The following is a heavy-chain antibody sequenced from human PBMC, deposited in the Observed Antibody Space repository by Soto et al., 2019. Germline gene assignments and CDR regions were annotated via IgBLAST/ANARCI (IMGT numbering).Heavy chain of an antibody. CDR3: AGDPDSHYNDSHASSYP. V-gene: IGHV1-69*08. CDR2: IIPIIGII. Sequence: QVQLVQSGAEVKKPGSSVKVSCKASGGTFSTYTITWVRQAPGQGLEWMGRIIPIIGIINYAQKFQGRVTISADKFTGTAYMELTGLRSDDTAVYYCAGDPDSHYNDSHASSYPWGQGTLVTVA. J-gene: IGHJ5*02. CDR1: GGTFSTYT. D-gene: IGHD4-4*01.